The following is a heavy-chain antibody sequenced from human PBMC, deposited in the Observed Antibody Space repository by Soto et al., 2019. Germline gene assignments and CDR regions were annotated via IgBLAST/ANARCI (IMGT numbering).Heavy chain of an antibody. CDR2: INPNSGGT. CDR1: GYTFTGYY. J-gene: IGHJ4*02. D-gene: IGHD6-13*01. V-gene: IGHV1-2*04. Sequence: QVQLVQSGAEVKKPGASVKVSCKASGYTFTGYYMHWARQAPGQGLEWMGWINPNSGGTNYAQKFQGWVTMTRDTSISTAYMELSRLRSDDTAVYYCARSAGYSSSLLIYWGQGTLVTVSS. CDR3: ARSAGYSSSLLIY.